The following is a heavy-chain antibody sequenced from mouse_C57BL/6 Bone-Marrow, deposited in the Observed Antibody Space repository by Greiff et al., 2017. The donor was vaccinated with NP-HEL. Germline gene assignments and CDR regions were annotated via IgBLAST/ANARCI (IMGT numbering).Heavy chain of an antibody. D-gene: IGHD2-10*01. CDR3: ARSYYYFDY. CDR2: INPSSGYT. V-gene: IGHV1-4*01. J-gene: IGHJ2*01. CDR1: GYTFTSYT. Sequence: VMLVESGAELARPGASVKMSCKASGYTFTSYTMHWVKQRPGQGLEWIGYINPSSGYTKYKQKFKDKATLTADKSSSTAYMQLSSLTSEDSAVYYCARSYYYFDYWGQGTTLTVSS.